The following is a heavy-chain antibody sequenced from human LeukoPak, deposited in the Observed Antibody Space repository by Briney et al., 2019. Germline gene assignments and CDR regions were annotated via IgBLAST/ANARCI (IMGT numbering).Heavy chain of an antibody. Sequence: PGGSLRLSCAASGFTFSNYGMHWVRQAPGKGLEWVAVISYEGSNKYYADSVKGRFTISRDNSKNTLYLQMNSLRAEDTAVYYCARGKLGYCSSTSCAKRVVWFDPWGQGTLVTVSS. CDR2: ISYEGSNK. V-gene: IGHV3-30*03. D-gene: IGHD2-2*01. J-gene: IGHJ5*02. CDR3: ARGKLGYCSSTSCAKRVVWFDP. CDR1: GFTFSNYG.